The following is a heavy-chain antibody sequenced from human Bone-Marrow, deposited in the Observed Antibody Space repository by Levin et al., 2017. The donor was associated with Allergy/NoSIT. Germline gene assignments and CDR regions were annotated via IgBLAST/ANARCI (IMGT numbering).Heavy chain of an antibody. D-gene: IGHD3-10*01. CDR2: IYWDDDK. V-gene: IGHV2-5*02. Sequence: SGPTLVPPPPTLTLTCTFSGFSLSTSGVGVGWIRQPPGKALEWLALIYWDDDKRYSPSLKSRVTITKDTSQPHVVLTMTTIAPVDTATYFCAHSLRITMVRGVKWTPSFGMDVWGQGTTVTVSS. CDR1: GFSLSTSGVG. J-gene: IGHJ6*02. CDR3: AHSLRITMVRGVKWTPSFGMDV.